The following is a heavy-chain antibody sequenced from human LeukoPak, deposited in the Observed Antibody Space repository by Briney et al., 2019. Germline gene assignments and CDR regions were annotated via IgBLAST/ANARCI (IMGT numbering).Heavy chain of an antibody. Sequence: PGGALRLSPAASGFTSRSYSMNCVRQAPGKGLGWGSYISISSTIYYADTVKGPFTISRDTAKNSRYLQMNSVRAQKTPLYYIAGDPHSSSQSTGLEDYWGQGTMVTVSS. CDR3: AGDPHSSSQSTGLEDY. CDR1: GFTSRSYS. D-gene: IGHD6-6*01. J-gene: IGHJ4*02. CDR2: ISISSTI. V-gene: IGHV3-48*01.